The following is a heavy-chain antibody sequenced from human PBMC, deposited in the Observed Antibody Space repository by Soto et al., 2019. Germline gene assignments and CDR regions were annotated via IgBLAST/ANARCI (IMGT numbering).Heavy chain of an antibody. Sequence: EVQLLESGGGLVQPGGSLGLSCAASGFTFNNYAMTWVRQAPGKGLEWVSAISGSGGSTHYADIVKGRFTISRDNSKNTLYLQMNSLGPEDTAVYYCAKSPSVVVVGATPDYWGQGTLVTVSS. CDR2: ISGSGGST. CDR1: GFTFNNYA. D-gene: IGHD2-15*01. CDR3: AKSPSVVVVGATPDY. V-gene: IGHV3-23*01. J-gene: IGHJ4*02.